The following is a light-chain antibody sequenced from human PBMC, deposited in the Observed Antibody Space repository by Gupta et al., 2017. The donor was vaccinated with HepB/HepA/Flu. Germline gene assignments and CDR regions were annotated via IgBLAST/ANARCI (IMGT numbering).Light chain of an antibody. CDR2: EVS. V-gene: IGKV2D-29*01. J-gene: IGKJ4*01. Sequence: DVVMTQTPLSLSVTSGQLASISCKSSQSLLHSSGETYLYWFLQKPGQPPQLLIHEVSKRFSGVPERFSGSGSGTDFTLKINRVETEDVGVYYCMQSVQPPLTFGGGTKVEIK. CDR1: QSLLHSSGETY. CDR3: MQSVQPPLT.